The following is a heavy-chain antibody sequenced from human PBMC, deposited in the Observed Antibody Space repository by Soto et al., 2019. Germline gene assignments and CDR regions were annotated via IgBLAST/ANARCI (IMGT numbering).Heavy chain of an antibody. CDR2: IYYSGST. J-gene: IGHJ1*01. V-gene: IGHV4-31*03. CDR1: VGSISSGGYY. CDR3: AKTGETTVTTNAEYFQH. D-gene: IGHD4-17*01. Sequence: SETLSLACTVSVGSISSGGYYWSWIRQHPGKGLEWIGYIYYSGSTYYNPSLKSRVTISVDTSKNQFSLKLSSVTAADTAVYYCAKTGETTVTTNAEYFQHWGQGTLVTVSS.